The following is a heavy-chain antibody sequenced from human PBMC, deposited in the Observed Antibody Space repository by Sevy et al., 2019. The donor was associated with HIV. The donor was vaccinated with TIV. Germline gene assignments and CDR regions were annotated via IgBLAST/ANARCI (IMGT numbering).Heavy chain of an antibody. CDR3: AKVREVVVAATRAPLFFDY. D-gene: IGHD2-15*01. CDR2: ISGSGGST. V-gene: IGHV3-23*01. Sequence: GGSLRLSCAASGFTFSSYAMSWVRQAPGKGLEWVSAISGSGGSTSYADSVKGRFTISRDNSKNTLYLLMNSLRAEDTAVYYCAKVREVVVAATRAPLFFDYWGQGTLVTVSS. J-gene: IGHJ4*02. CDR1: GFTFSSYA.